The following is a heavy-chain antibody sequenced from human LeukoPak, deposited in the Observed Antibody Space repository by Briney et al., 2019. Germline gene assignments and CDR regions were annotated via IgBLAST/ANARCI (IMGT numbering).Heavy chain of an antibody. Sequence: SETLSLTCAVYDGSFTGYYWSWLRQPPQKGLEWIGVINHNTVTNYNPSLKSRVIISLDTARNQFSLKLSSVSAADTALYYCARGRDVKYYDYDWGKDRYSHVFDMWGRGTTAIVSS. CDR2: INHNTVT. CDR1: DGSFTGYY. J-gene: IGHJ3*02. D-gene: IGHD3-16*02. V-gene: IGHV4-34*01. CDR3: ARGRDVKYYDYDWGKDRYSHVFDM.